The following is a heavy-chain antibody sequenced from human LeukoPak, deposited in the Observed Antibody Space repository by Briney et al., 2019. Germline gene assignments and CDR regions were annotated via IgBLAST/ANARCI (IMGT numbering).Heavy chain of an antibody. CDR1: GGSISSYY. V-gene: IGHV4-4*07. CDR2: IYTSGST. D-gene: IGHD5-12*01. Sequence: SETLSLTCTVSGGSISSYYWSWIRQPAGKGLEWIGRIYTSGSTNYNPSLKSRVTMSVDTSKNQFSLKLSSVTAADTAVYYCARDPTVRRGYSRYFDLWGRGTLVTVSS. CDR3: ARDPTVRRGYSRYFDL. J-gene: IGHJ2*01.